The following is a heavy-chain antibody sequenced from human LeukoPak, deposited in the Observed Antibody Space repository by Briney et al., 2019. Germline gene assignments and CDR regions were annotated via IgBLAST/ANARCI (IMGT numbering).Heavy chain of an antibody. J-gene: IGHJ4*02. CDR3: ARASWVSSTDAVR. Sequence: GGSLRLSCAASGLSFSTFAMSWVRQGPARGLEWVSSIRGNGKTFYADSVKGRFALSSDSSRNTVYLQLNNLRVEDTAIYYCARASWVSSTDAVRWGQGTLVTVSS. CDR1: GLSFSTFA. V-gene: IGHV3-23*01. D-gene: IGHD3-16*01. CDR2: IRGNGKT.